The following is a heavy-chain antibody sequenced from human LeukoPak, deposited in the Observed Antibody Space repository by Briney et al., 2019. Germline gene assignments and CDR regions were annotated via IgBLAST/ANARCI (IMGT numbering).Heavy chain of an antibody. J-gene: IGHJ4*02. Sequence: SETLSLTCTVSPYSISSGYYWGWIRQPPGKGLQWIGSIYHSGNTYYNPSLKSRVSMSVDTSKNQFSLKLSSVTAADTAVYYCARDVVAAAGSFDYWGQGTQVTVSS. CDR1: PYSISSGYY. V-gene: IGHV4-38-2*02. CDR3: ARDVVAAAGSFDY. CDR2: IYHSGNT. D-gene: IGHD6-13*01.